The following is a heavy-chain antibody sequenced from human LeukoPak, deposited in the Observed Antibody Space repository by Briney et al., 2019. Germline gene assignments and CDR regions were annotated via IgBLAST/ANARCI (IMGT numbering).Heavy chain of an antibody. J-gene: IGHJ2*01. Sequence: GGSLRLSCAASRFTFSSYAMSWVRQAPGKGLEWVSTISGRGDSTYYADSVKGRFTISRDNSTNTLYLQMNTLRAEDTAVYYCARSPSRWELLHRYSPTWGRGAPGTVSS. CDR2: ISGRGDST. CDR3: ARSPSRWELLHRYSPT. D-gene: IGHD1-26*01. CDR1: RFTFSSYA. V-gene: IGHV3-23*01.